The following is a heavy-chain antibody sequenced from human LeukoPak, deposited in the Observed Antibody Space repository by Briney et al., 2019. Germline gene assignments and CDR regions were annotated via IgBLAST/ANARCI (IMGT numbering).Heavy chain of an antibody. CDR1: GYTFTSYG. D-gene: IGHD3-3*01. J-gene: IGHJ3*02. CDR3: ARDRHGITIFGVATHDAFDI. Sequence: ASVKVSCKASGYTFTSYGISWVRQAPGQGLEWMGWISAYNGNTNYAQKLQGRVTMTTDTSTSTAYMELRSLRSDDTAVYYCARDRHGITIFGVATHDAFDIWGQGTMVTVSS. CDR2: ISAYNGNT. V-gene: IGHV1-18*01.